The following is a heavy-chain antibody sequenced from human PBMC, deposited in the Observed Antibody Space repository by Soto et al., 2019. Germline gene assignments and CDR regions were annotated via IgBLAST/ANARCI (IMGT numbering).Heavy chain of an antibody. Sequence: GGSTTLAPAASGVTVSNALMSWVRQAPGKGLEWVGRIKSKTDGGTTDYAAPVKGRFTISRDDSKNTLYLQMNSLKTEDTAVYYCTTGILLYWVQGTLVPFSS. D-gene: IGHD2-15*01. V-gene: IGHV3-15*01. CDR2: IKSKTDGGTT. J-gene: IGHJ4*02. CDR1: GVTVSNAL. CDR3: TTGILLY.